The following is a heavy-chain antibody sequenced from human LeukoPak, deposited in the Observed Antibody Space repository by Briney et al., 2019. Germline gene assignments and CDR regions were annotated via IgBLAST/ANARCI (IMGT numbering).Heavy chain of an antibody. CDR1: GITFSGYA. CDR3: TTGVIMQQLVRFYGWFDP. CDR2: IKSKTDGGTT. J-gene: IGHJ5*02. V-gene: IGHV3-15*01. Sequence: GGSLRLSCAASGITFSGYAMHWVRQAPGKGLEWVGRIKSKTDGGTTDYAAPVKGRFTISRDDSKNTLYLQMNSLKTEDTAVYCCTTGVIMQQLVRFYGWFDPWGQGTLVTVSS. D-gene: IGHD6-13*01.